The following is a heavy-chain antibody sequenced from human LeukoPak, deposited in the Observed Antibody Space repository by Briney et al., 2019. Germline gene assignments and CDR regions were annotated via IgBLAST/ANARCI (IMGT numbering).Heavy chain of an antibody. J-gene: IGHJ4*02. D-gene: IGHD3-22*01. CDR1: GFTFSDYY. CDR2: ISSSGSTI. Sequence: GGSLRLSCAASGFTFSDYYMSWIRQAPGKGLEWVSYISSSGSTIYYADSVKGRFTISRDNAKNSLYLHMNSLRAEDTAVYYFAREMDYYDSRPLDYWGQGTLVTVSS. CDR3: AREMDYYDSRPLDY. V-gene: IGHV3-11*04.